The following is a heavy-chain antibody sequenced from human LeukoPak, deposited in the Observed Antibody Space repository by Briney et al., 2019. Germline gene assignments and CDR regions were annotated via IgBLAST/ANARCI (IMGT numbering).Heavy chain of an antibody. CDR2: IYTSGST. CDR3: ASYRSSVSLFDY. D-gene: IGHD3-10*01. Sequence: SETLSLTCTVSGGSISSGSYYWSWIRQPAGKGLEWIGRIYTSGSTNYNPSLKSRVTISVDTSKNQFSLKLSSVTAADTAVYYCASYRSSVSLFDYWGQGTLVTVSS. V-gene: IGHV4-61*02. CDR1: GGSISSGSYY. J-gene: IGHJ4*02.